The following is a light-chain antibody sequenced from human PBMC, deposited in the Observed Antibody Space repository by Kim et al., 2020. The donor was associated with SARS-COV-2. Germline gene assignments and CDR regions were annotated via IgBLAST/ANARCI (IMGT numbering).Light chain of an antibody. Sequence: LSASVGDSVTITCRARQSIERWVAWYQQKPGRAPNLLIYKASVLEPGVPSKFSGSGFGTEFTLTIGDLQPGDSATYYCQQYYTWTFGQGTKVDIK. J-gene: IGKJ1*01. V-gene: IGKV1-5*03. CDR3: QQYYTWT. CDR2: KAS. CDR1: QSIERW.